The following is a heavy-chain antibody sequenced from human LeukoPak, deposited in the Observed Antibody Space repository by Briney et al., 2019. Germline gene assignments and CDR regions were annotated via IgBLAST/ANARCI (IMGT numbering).Heavy chain of an antibody. CDR2: LYHSGNT. CDR3: AALSGSYEVDY. Sequence: SETLSLTCTLSAYSLSSGYYWGWIRQPPGKGLEWIVSLYHSGNTYYNPSLERRVTISVDTSKNQFSRKLSSVTAADTAVYYCAALSGSYEVDYWGQGTLVTVSS. V-gene: IGHV4-38-2*02. D-gene: IGHD1-26*01. J-gene: IGHJ4*02. CDR1: AYSLSSGYY.